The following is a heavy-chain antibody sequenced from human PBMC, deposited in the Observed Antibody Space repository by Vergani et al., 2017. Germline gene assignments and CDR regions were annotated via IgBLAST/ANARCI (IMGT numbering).Heavy chain of an antibody. V-gene: IGHV5-51*01. CDR3: ARRTASGWFYFDY. J-gene: IGHJ4*02. CDR1: GYSFTSYW. CDR2: ISPSDSET. D-gene: IGHD6-19*01. Sequence: EVQLVQSGAEVKKPGESLRISCKGSGYSFTSYWIGWVRQRPGKGLEWLGLISPSDSETTYSPSFQGQVTISVDKSTAYLQWRSLKAADTAMYYCARRTASGWFYFDYWGQGTLVTVSS.